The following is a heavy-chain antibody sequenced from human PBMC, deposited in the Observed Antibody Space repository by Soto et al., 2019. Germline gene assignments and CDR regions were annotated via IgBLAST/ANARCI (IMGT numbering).Heavy chain of an antibody. CDR1: GYTFTGYY. CDR3: ARGRGSTGRLFDY. V-gene: IGHV1-2*02. J-gene: IGHJ4*02. D-gene: IGHD6-19*01. CDR2: INPNSGGT. Sequence: GASVKVSCKASGYTFTGYYMHWVRQAPGQGLEWMGWINPNSGGTNYAQKFQGRVTMTRDTSISTAYMELSRLRSDDTAVYYCARGRGSTGRLFDYWGQGTLVTVSS.